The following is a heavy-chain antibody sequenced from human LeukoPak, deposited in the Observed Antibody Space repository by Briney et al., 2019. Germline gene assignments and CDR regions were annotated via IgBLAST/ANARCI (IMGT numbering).Heavy chain of an antibody. CDR3: ARTAPLDYYDSSGYFQ. CDR2: IFSNDEK. V-gene: IGHV2-26*01. J-gene: IGHJ4*02. CDR1: GFSLSNARMG. D-gene: IGHD3-22*01. Sequence: SGPVLVQPTETLTLTCTVSGFSLSNARMGVSWIRQPPGKALEWLAHIFSNDEKSYSTSLKSRLTISKDTSKSQAVLTMTNMDPVDTATYYCARTAPLDYYDSSGYFQWGQGTLVIVSS.